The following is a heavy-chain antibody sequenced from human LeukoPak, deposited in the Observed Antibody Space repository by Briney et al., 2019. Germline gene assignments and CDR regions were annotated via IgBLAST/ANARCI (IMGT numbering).Heavy chain of an antibody. V-gene: IGHV4-59*12. J-gene: IGHJ4*02. Sequence: SETLSLTCTVSAGGSISSYSWSWVRQPPRRGLEWIGYIYYSGSTTYNPSLKSRVTISLDTSNKQFSLKLSSVTAADTAIYYCAGDYSSRSYRFDYWGQGILVTVSS. CDR1: AGGSISSYS. D-gene: IGHD3-10*01. CDR3: AGDYSSRSYRFDY. CDR2: IYYSGST.